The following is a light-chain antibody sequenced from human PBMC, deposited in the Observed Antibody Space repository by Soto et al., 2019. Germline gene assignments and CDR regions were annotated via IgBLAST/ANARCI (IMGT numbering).Light chain of an antibody. J-gene: IGKJ5*01. CDR3: QQYNNWPPR. V-gene: IGKV3-15*01. CDR1: QSVSSN. CDR2: GAS. Sequence: EIVMTQSPATLSVSPGERATLSCRASQSVSSNLAWYQQKPGQAPRLLIYGASTRATGIPARFSGSGSGTEFTLTISSLQSEDCAVYYCQQYNNWPPRFGQGTRLQIQ.